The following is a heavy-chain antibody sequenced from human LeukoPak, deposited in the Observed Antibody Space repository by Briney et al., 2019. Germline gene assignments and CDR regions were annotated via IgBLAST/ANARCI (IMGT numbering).Heavy chain of an antibody. D-gene: IGHD1-1*01. V-gene: IGHV4-39*07. CDR2: IYYSGST. J-gene: IGHJ5*02. CDR1: GGSISSSSYY. Sequence: SSETLSLTCTVSGGSISSSSYYWGWIRQPPGKGLEWIGSIYYSGSTYYNPSLKSRVTISVDTSKNQFSLKLSSVTAADTAVYYCARVERGLSVEPPSLAEGWFDPWGQGTLVTVSS. CDR3: ARVERGLSVEPPSLAEGWFDP.